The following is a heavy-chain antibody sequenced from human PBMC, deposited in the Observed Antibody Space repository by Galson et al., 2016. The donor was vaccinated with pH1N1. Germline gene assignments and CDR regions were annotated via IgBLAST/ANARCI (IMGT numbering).Heavy chain of an antibody. CDR1: GFTFNYYW. Sequence: SLRLSCAASGFTFNYYWMYWVRQAPGKGLVWVSRVNSDGSGTTYADFVKGRFTISRDNDRNTLYLQMNSLRAEDTAVYYCARDLIAARSHSWGQGTLVTVSS. CDR2: VNSDGSGT. CDR3: ARDLIAARSHS. V-gene: IGHV3-74*01. D-gene: IGHD6-6*01. J-gene: IGHJ4*02.